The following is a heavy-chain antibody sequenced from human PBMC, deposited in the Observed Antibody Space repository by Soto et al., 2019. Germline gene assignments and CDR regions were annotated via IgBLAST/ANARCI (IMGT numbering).Heavy chain of an antibody. Sequence: GESLKISCKGSGYSFSSYWSGWVRQMPGKGLEWMGIIYPGDSDTRYSPSFQGQVTISADKSISTAYLQWSSLKASDTAMYYCARPYDSSGYYFDYWGQGTLVTVSS. V-gene: IGHV5-51*01. CDR3: ARPYDSSGYYFDY. CDR2: IYPGDSDT. D-gene: IGHD3-22*01. CDR1: GYSFSSYW. J-gene: IGHJ4*02.